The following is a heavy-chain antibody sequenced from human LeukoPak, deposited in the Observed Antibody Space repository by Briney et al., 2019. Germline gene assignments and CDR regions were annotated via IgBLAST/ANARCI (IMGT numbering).Heavy chain of an antibody. J-gene: IGHJ6*03. CDR1: GFTFGDYG. Sequence: GGSLRLSCTASGFTFGDYGMSWVRQAPGKGLECVGFIRSKAFGATTEYAASVKGRFTMSRDDSESIAYLQMHSLKTEDTAMYYCTRNPLSGSSQNYYYMDVWGKGTTVTVSS. D-gene: IGHD6-13*01. CDR2: IRSKAFGATT. CDR3: TRNPLSGSSQNYYYMDV. V-gene: IGHV3-49*04.